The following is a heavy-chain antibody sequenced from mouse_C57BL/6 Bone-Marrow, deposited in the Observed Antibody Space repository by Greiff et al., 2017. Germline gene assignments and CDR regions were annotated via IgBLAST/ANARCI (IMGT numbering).Heavy chain of an antibody. J-gene: IGHJ4*01. Sequence: QVQLKESGPGLVAPSQSLSITCTVSGFSLTSYGVDWVRQPPGKGLEWMGIICGGGSTNYNSALMSRLSISKDNAKSQVFLKMISLQTDDTAMYYCAKLYYYGSRGDAMDYWGQGTSVTVSS. CDR1: GFSLTSYG. CDR3: AKLYYYGSRGDAMDY. CDR2: ICGGGST. D-gene: IGHD1-1*01. V-gene: IGHV2-9*01.